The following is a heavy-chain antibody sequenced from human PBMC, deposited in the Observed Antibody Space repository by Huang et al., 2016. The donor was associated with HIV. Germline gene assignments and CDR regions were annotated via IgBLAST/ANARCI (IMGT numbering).Heavy chain of an antibody. CDR3: VKDNGFGEGTSRWFDP. D-gene: IGHD3-10*01. Sequence: QVRLVESGGGVVQPGGSLRLSCVASGFTFNAFAMHGVRQAPDKSLEWGALRQYDGYRDNHADSVKGRFTISRDNSKNTLYLEMKRLRREDTGVYYCVKDNGFGEGTSRWFDPWGQGTPVIVSS. CDR2: RQYDGYRD. J-gene: IGHJ5*02. CDR1: GFTFNAFA. V-gene: IGHV3-30*02.